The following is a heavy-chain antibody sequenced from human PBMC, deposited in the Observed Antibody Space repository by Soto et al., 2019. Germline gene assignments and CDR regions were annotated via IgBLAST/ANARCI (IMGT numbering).Heavy chain of an antibody. CDR3: ARSPHIQLWSYPSDY. Sequence: PSETLFLTCTVSGGSISSGGYYWSWIRQHPGKGLEWIGYIYFSGSTYYNPSLKSRVTISVDTSKNQFSLKLSSVTAADTAVYYCARSPHIQLWSYPSDYWGQGTLVTVSS. D-gene: IGHD5-18*01. CDR1: GGSISSGGYY. V-gene: IGHV4-31*03. CDR2: IYFSGST. J-gene: IGHJ4*02.